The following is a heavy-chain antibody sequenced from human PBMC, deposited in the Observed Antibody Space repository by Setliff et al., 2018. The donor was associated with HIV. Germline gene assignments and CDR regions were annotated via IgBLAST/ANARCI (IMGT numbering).Heavy chain of an antibody. CDR3: AARGEQLYYYGMDV. CDR1: GYAFTSYA. V-gene: IGHV7-4-1*02. D-gene: IGHD1-26*01. Sequence: ASVKVSCKASGYAFTSYAVNWVRQAPGQGLEWVGWIHTNTGDPTYAQGFTGRFVFSFDTSVSTAYLQISSLKAEDTAVYYCAARGEQLYYYGMDVWGQGTTVTVSS. J-gene: IGHJ6*02. CDR2: IHTNTGDP.